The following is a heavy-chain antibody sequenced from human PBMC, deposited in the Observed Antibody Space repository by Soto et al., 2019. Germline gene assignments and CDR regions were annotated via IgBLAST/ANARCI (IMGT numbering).Heavy chain of an antibody. D-gene: IGHD6-19*01. CDR1: EFTFSSDA. Sequence: PGRSLRLSCAASEFTFSSDAMSWVRQAPGKGLEWVSAISFNGANTYYADSVKGRFTISRDYSKNTLYLQMNSLRAEDTAVYYCARDSWVRGHWLVKSLEYWGQGTLVTVSS. V-gene: IGHV3-23*01. CDR3: ARDSWVRGHWLVKSLEY. J-gene: IGHJ4*02. CDR2: ISFNGANT.